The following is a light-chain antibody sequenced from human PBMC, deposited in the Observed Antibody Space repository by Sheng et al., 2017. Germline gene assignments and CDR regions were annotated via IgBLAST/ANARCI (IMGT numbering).Light chain of an antibody. CDR3: QQRSTWPLS. V-gene: IGKV3-11*01. CDR2: DAS. CDR1: RSLGTS. Sequence: EIVLTQSPGTLFLSPGETATLSCRASRSLGTSLAWYQQKPDQAPRLLLFDASNRASDIPVRFSGSGSGTDFTLTISSLEPEDFAVYYCQQRSTWPLSFGGGTKV. J-gene: IGKJ4*01.